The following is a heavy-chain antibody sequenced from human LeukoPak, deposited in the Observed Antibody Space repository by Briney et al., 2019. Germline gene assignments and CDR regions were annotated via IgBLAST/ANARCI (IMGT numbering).Heavy chain of an antibody. V-gene: IGHV3-21*01. Sequence: SGGSLRLSCAASGFTFRSYSMNWVRQAPGKGLEWVSSISSSSSYIYYADSVKGRFTISRDNAKNSLYLQMNSLRAEDTAVYYCARAVSSSSGVAYWGQGTLVTVSS. CDR1: GFTFRSYS. CDR3: ARAVSSSSGVAY. CDR2: ISSSSSYI. J-gene: IGHJ4*02. D-gene: IGHD6-6*01.